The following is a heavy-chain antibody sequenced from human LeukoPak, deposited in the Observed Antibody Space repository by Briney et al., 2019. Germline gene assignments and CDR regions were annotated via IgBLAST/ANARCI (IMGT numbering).Heavy chain of an antibody. Sequence: GGSLRLSCAASGFTFSSYAMSWVRQAPGKGLEWVSAISGSGGSTSYADSVKGRFTISRDSSKNTLYLQMNSLRAEDTAVYYCAKDVSAVVAASYFDYWGQGTLVTVSS. D-gene: IGHD2-15*01. J-gene: IGHJ4*02. CDR3: AKDVSAVVAASYFDY. CDR1: GFTFSSYA. CDR2: ISGSGGST. V-gene: IGHV3-23*01.